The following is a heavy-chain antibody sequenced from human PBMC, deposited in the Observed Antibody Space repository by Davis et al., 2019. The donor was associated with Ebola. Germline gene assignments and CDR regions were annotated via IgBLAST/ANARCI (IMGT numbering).Heavy chain of an antibody. J-gene: IGHJ2*01. CDR3: AKEKTTVTTFWYFDL. D-gene: IGHD4-17*01. Sequence: GGSLRLSCAASGFTFTDYYMSWIRQAPGKGLEWISYMSGDSLYTNYADSVRGRFTISRDDAKNSLHLQMNSLRAEDTAVYYCAKEKTTVTTFWYFDLWGRGTLVTVSS. CDR1: GFTFTDYY. CDR2: MSGDSLYT. V-gene: IGHV3-11*06.